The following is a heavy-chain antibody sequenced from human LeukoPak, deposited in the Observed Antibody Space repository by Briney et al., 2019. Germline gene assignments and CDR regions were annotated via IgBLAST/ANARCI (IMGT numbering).Heavy chain of an antibody. Sequence: PGGSLRLSCAASGFTVSSNYMSWVRQAPGKGLEWVSVTYSGGSTYYADSVKGRFTISRDNSKNTLYLQMNSLRAEDTAVYYCATSLEWLSLFDYWGQGTLVTVSS. CDR3: ATSLEWLSLFDY. CDR2: TYSGGST. V-gene: IGHV3-53*01. J-gene: IGHJ4*02. CDR1: GFTVSSNY. D-gene: IGHD3-3*01.